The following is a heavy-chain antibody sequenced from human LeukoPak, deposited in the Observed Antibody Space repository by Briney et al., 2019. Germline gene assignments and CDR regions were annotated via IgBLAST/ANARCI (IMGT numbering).Heavy chain of an antibody. D-gene: IGHD2-2*01. CDR2: INPNSGGT. J-gene: IGHJ3*02. V-gene: IGHV1-2*02. CDR1: GYTFTGYY. CDR3: ARRGSSTRYDAFDI. Sequence: ASVKVSCKASGYTFTGYYMHWVRQAPGQGLEWMGWINPNSGGTNYAQKFQGRVTMTRDTSISTAYMELSRLRSDDTAVYYCARRGSSTRYDAFDIWGQGIMVTVSS.